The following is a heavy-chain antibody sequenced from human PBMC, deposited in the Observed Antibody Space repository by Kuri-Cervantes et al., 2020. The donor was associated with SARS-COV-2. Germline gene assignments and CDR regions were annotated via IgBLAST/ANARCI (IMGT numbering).Heavy chain of an antibody. V-gene: IGHV4-59*01. Sequence: SETLSLTCAVYGGSFSGYYWSWIRQPPGKGLEWIGYIYYSGSTNYNPSLKSRVTISVDTSKNQFSLKLSSVTAADTAAYYCARGDGAYSSSSPFDYWGQGTLVTVSS. CDR1: GGSFSGYY. CDR3: ARGDGAYSSSSPFDY. D-gene: IGHD6-6*01. J-gene: IGHJ4*02. CDR2: IYYSGST.